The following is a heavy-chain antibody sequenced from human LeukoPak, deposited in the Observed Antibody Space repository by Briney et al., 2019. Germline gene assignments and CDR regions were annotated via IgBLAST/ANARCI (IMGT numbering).Heavy chain of an antibody. V-gene: IGHV4-30-2*01. J-gene: IGHJ4*02. CDR3: ARHIDSSGYYYDY. CDR2: IYHSGST. D-gene: IGHD3-22*01. CDR1: GGSISSGGYS. Sequence: PSQTLSLTCAVSGGSISSGGYSWSWIRQPPGKGLEWIGYIYHSGSTCYNPSLKSRITISVDRSKNQFSLKLSSVTAADTAVYYCARHIDSSGYYYDYWGQGTLVTVSS.